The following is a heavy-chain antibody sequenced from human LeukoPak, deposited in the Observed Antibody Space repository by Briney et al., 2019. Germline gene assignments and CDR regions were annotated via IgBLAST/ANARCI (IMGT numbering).Heavy chain of an antibody. J-gene: IGHJ4*02. Sequence: ASVKVSCKASGYTFTSYYMHWVRQAPGQGLEWMGIINPSGGSTSYAQKFQGRVTMTRDTSTSTVYMELSSLRSEDTAVYYCARGLTASYYDSSGYYLDCWGQGTLVTVSS. CDR2: INPSGGST. CDR3: ARGLTASYYDSSGYYLDC. D-gene: IGHD3-22*01. CDR1: GYTFTSYY. V-gene: IGHV1-46*01.